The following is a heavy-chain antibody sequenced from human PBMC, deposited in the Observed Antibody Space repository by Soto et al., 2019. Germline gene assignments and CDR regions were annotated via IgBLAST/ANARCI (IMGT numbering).Heavy chain of an antibody. J-gene: IGHJ5*02. Sequence: GASVKVSCKASGGTFSSYAISWVRQAPGQGLEWMGGIIPIFGTANYAQKFQGRVTITADESTSTAYMELSSLRSEDTAVYYCARDSAPSAAATFGRFDPWGQGTLVTVSS. CDR1: GGTFSSYA. D-gene: IGHD2-15*01. V-gene: IGHV1-69*13. CDR3: ARDSAPSAAATFGRFDP. CDR2: IIPIFGTA.